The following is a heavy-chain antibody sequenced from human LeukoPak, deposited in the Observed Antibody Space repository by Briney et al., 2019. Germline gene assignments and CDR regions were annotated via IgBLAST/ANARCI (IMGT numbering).Heavy chain of an antibody. CDR2: INHSGST. V-gene: IGHV4-34*01. D-gene: IGHD3-22*01. CDR1: GGSFSGYY. Sequence: SETLSLTCAVYGGSFSGYYWSWIRQPPGKGLEWIGEINHSGSTNYNPSLKSRVTISVDTSKNQFSLKLSSVTAADTAVYYCARSGYGPNDAFDIWGQGTMVTVSS. CDR3: ARSGYGPNDAFDI. J-gene: IGHJ3*02.